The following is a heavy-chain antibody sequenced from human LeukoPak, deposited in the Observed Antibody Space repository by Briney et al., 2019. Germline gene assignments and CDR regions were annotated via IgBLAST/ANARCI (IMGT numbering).Heavy chain of an antibody. CDR3: ARQPLLWFGESSSHYFDY. Sequence: GESLKISCKGSGYSFTSYWIGWVRQMPGRGLEWMGIIYPGDSDTRYSPSFQGQVTISADKSISTAYLQWSSLKASDTAMYYCARQPLLWFGESSSHYFDYWGQGTLVTVSS. CDR2: IYPGDSDT. D-gene: IGHD3-10*01. CDR1: GYSFTSYW. V-gene: IGHV5-51*01. J-gene: IGHJ4*02.